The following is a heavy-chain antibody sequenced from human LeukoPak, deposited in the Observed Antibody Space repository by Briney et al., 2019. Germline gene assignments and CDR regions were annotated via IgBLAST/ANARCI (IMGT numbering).Heavy chain of an antibody. Sequence: SETLSLTCAVYGGSFSGYYWSWIRQPPGKGLEWIGSIYYSGSTYYNPSLKSRVTISVDTSKNQFSLKLSSVTAADTAVYYCARYSGSYLGEDDAFDIWGQGTMVTVSS. J-gene: IGHJ3*02. CDR3: ARYSGSYLGEDDAFDI. D-gene: IGHD1-26*01. V-gene: IGHV4-34*01. CDR2: IYYSGST. CDR1: GGSFSGYY.